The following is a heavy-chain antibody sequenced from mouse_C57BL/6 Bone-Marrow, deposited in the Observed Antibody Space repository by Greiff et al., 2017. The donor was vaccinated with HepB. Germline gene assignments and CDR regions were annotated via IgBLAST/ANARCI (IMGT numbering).Heavy chain of an antibody. CDR1: GYTFTDYE. CDR2: IDPETGGT. J-gene: IGHJ1*03. CDR3: TRSRLIYYEYFDV. D-gene: IGHD1-1*01. Sequence: QVQLQQPGAELVKPGASVKLSCKASGYTFTDYEMHWVKQTPVHGLEWIGAIDPETGGTAYNQKFKGKAILTADKSSSTAYMELRGLTSEDSAVYYCTRSRLIYYEYFDVWGTGTTVTVSS. V-gene: IGHV1-15*01.